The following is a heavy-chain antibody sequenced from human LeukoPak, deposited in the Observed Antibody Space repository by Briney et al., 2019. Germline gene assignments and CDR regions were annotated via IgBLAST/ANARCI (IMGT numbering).Heavy chain of an antibody. D-gene: IGHD6-6*01. CDR1: GGSISSYY. Sequence: SETLSLTCTVSGGSISSYYWSWIRQPPGKGLEGIGYIYYSGSTNYNPSLKSRFTISVDTSKNQFSLKLSSVTAADTAVSYCARHGLEYRSPYDNWFDPWGQGTLVTVSS. CDR3: ARHGLEYRSPYDNWFDP. V-gene: IGHV4-59*08. CDR2: IYYSGST. J-gene: IGHJ5*02.